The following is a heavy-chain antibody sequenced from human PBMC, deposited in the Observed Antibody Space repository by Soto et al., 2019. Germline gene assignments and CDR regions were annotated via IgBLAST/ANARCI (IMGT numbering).Heavy chain of an antibody. V-gene: IGHV6-1*01. J-gene: IGHJ5*02. Sequence: SQTLSLTCAISGDSVSSNSAAWNWIRQSPSRGLEWLGRTYYRSKWYNDYAVSVKSRITINPDTSKNQFSLQLNSVTPEDTAVYYCARGPLATLRLYYYDSSGWLTNWFDPWGQGTLVTVSS. CDR2: TYYRSKWYN. CDR3: ARGPLATLRLYYYDSSGWLTNWFDP. D-gene: IGHD3-22*01. CDR1: GDSVSSNSAA.